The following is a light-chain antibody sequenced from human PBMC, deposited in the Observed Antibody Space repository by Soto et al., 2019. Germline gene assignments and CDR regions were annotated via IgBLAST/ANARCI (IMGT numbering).Light chain of an antibody. CDR3: QQSFRAPTT. J-gene: IGKJ1*01. CDR2: AAY. CDR1: HYISSY. V-gene: IGKV1-39*01. Sequence: DIQMTQSPSSLSASVGDRVTITCRASHYISSYLNWYQQKPGKAPKLLIFAAYTLQSGVPSRFSGSGSGTDFTLTISSLQSEDFATYFCQQSFRAPTTFGQGTKVDIK.